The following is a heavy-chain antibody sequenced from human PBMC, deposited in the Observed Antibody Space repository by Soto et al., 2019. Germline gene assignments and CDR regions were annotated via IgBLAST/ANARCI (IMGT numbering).Heavy chain of an antibody. CDR3: ARLNAGTTYYYYGKDV. D-gene: IGHD1-7*01. J-gene: IGHJ6*02. CDR1: AGFMSRGSYY. V-gene: IGHV4-39*01. CDR2: SYYSGST. Sequence: PSENLSLLCTVSAGFMSRGSYYLGCIREPPGKGLEWIGSSYYSGSTYYNPSLKSRVTISVDTSKNQFSLKLSSVTAADTALYYCARLNAGTTYYYYGKDVWGQGTTVT.